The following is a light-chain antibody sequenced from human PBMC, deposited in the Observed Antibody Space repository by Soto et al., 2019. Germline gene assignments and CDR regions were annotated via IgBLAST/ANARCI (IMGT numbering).Light chain of an antibody. J-gene: IGLJ2*01. CDR1: SSDVGGYNY. Sequence: QSVLTQPPSASGSPGQSVTIPCTGTSSDVGGYNYVSWYQQHPGKAPKLMIYEVSKRPSGVPDRFSGSKSGNTASLTVSGLQAEDEADYYCSSYAGSNTHVVFGGGTKLTVL. CDR3: SSYAGSNTHVV. CDR2: EVS. V-gene: IGLV2-8*01.